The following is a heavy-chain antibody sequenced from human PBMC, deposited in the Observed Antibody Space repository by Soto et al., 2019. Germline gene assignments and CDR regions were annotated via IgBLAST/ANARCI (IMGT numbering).Heavy chain of an antibody. CDR3: ARVYYYGSGSSDNWFDP. J-gene: IGHJ5*02. CDR2: IIPIFGTA. CDR1: GGTFSSYA. Sequence: QVPLVQSGAEVKKPGSSVKVSCKASGGTFSSYAISWVRQAPGQGLEWMGGIIPIFGTANYAQKFQGRVTITADESTSTAYMELSSLRSEDTAVYYCARVYYYGSGSSDNWFDPWGQGTLVTVSS. V-gene: IGHV1-69*01. D-gene: IGHD3-10*01.